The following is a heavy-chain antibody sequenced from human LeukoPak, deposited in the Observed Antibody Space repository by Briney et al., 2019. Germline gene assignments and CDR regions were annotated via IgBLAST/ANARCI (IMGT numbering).Heavy chain of an antibody. D-gene: IGHD3-10*01. Sequence: KASETLSLTCTVSDGSISTPTYYWSWIRQPPGKGLEWIGYIYYSGSTNYNPSLKSRVTISVDTSKNQFSLKLSSVTAADTAVYYCARRVVRGVFRDVWGKGTTVTISS. V-gene: IGHV4-61*01. CDR2: IYYSGST. CDR1: DGSISTPTYY. CDR3: ARRVVRGVFRDV. J-gene: IGHJ6*04.